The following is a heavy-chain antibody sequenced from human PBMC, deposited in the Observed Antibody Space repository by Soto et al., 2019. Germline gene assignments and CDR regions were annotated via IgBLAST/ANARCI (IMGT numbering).Heavy chain of an antibody. CDR3: ARLPWRILVDY. J-gene: IGHJ4*02. V-gene: IGHV4-39*01. D-gene: IGHD2-21*01. CDR2: MFYGVST. Sequence: ETLSLTCTVSGSSINSSGYYWGWIRQPPGKGLEWIGSMFYGVSTYYNPSLKSRVTVSVDTSKNQFSLNLRPVPAADTAVYYCARLPWRILVDYWGQGTLVIVSS. CDR1: GSSINSSGYY.